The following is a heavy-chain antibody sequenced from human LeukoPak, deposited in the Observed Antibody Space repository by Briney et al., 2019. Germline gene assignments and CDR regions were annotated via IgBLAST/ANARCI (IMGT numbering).Heavy chain of an antibody. CDR1: GYTFTSYD. D-gene: IGHD6-13*01. CDR2: MNPNSGNT. V-gene: IGHV1-8*01. Sequence: GASVKVSCKASGYTFTSYDINWVRQATGQGLEWMGWMNPNSGNTGYAQKFQGRVTMTRNTSISTAYMELSSLRPEDTAVYYCARVGSSSWYVSFYYYYGMDVWGQGTTVTVSS. CDR3: ARVGSSSWYVSFYYYYGMDV. J-gene: IGHJ6*02.